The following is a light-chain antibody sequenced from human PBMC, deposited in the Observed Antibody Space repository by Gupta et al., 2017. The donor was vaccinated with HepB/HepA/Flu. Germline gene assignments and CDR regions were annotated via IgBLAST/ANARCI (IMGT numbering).Light chain of an antibody. Sequence: AIQMTQSPSSLSASVVGRVTITCRASQGIRNDLGWYQQKPGKAPKLLIYAASSLQSGIPSRFSGSGSGTDFTLTISSLQPEDFATYYCRQYENYPRTFGEGTKVEIK. CDR1: QGIRND. CDR2: AAS. CDR3: RQYENYPRT. V-gene: IGKV1-6*01. J-gene: IGKJ1*01.